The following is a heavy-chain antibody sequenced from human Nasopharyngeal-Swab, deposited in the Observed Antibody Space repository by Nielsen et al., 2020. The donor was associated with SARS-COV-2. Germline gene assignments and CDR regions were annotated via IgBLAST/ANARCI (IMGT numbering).Heavy chain of an antibody. D-gene: IGHD3-3*01. CDR2: IYHSGST. J-gene: IGHJ4*02. CDR3: ARGVLRFLEWLSPSEGLDY. Sequence: SETLSLTCAVSGGSISSSNWWSWVRQPPGKGLEWIGEIYHSGSTNYNPSLKSRVTISVDKSKNQFSLKLSSVTAADTAVYYCARGVLRFLEWLSPSEGLDYWGQGTLVTVSS. CDR1: GGSISSSNW. V-gene: IGHV4-4*02.